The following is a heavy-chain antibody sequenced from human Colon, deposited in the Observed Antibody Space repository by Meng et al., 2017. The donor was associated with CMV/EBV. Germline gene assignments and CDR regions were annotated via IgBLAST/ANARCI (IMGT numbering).Heavy chain of an antibody. Sequence: GGSLRLSCAASGFIFSDYEMNWVRQAPGKGLEWLSYISSSGSIIYYADSVKGRFTISRDNAKKSLYLQMNSLRAGDTAVYYCAKNLFVPPAIMSVFAPNDYWGQGMLVTVSS. CDR1: GFIFSDYE. J-gene: IGHJ4*02. CDR2: ISSSGSII. CDR3: AKNLFVPPAIMSVFAPNDY. V-gene: IGHV3-48*03. D-gene: IGHD2-2*02.